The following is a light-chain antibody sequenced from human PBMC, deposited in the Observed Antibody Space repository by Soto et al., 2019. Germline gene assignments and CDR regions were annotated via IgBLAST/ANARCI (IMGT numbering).Light chain of an antibody. V-gene: IGKV3-11*01. Sequence: EVVLTQSPATLSVSPGERATLSCRASQAVDDYLVWYQQKPGQAPRLLIYDVSNRATGIPARFSGGGSGTDFTLTISSLEPEDFAVYYCQQRRNWPPFTFGQGTKVEVK. CDR3: QQRRNWPPFT. J-gene: IGKJ2*01. CDR1: QAVDDY. CDR2: DVS.